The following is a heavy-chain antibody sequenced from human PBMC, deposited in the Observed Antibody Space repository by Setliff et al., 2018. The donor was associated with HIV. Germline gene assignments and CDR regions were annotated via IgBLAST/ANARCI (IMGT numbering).Heavy chain of an antibody. V-gene: IGHV4-31*03. CDR3: AREPYCSGGSCGAFDI. D-gene: IGHD2-15*01. CDR1: GDSITSGSYY. CDR2: IYYSGST. J-gene: IGHJ3*02. Sequence: SETLSLTCTVSGDSITSGSYYWGWIRQSPGKGLEWIGYIYYSGSTYYNPSLKSRVTISVDTSKNQFSLKLSSVTAADTAVYYCAREPYCSGGSCGAFDIWGQGTMVTVSS.